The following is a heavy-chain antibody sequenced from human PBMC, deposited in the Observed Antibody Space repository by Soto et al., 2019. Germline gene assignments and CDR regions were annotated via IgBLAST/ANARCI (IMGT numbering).Heavy chain of an antibody. CDR2: IIPMFAAT. D-gene: IGHD2-15*01. Sequence: QVQLAQSGAEMTKPGSSVKVSCRASGGSFSDLAFSWVRQAPGQGLEWMGGIIPMFAATKYAQRLQDRVTITADESTNTVYLALNSLTSEDTAIYYCARGAIVAVPAALSSYHDYTNYRFDSWGQGTLVTVSS. J-gene: IGHJ4*02. CDR3: ARGAIVAVPAALSSYHDYTNYRFDS. V-gene: IGHV1-69*01. CDR1: GGSFSDLA.